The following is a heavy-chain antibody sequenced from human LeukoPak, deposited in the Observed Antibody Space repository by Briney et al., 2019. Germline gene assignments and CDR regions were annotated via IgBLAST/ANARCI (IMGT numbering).Heavy chain of an antibody. D-gene: IGHD3-16*01. CDR1: GFDVSSNY. CDR3: ARGLNVMGYLVFDS. V-gene: IGHV3-53*01. CDR2: IYSGATT. J-gene: IGHJ5*01. Sequence: GGSLRLSCAASGFDVSSNYMSWVRQAPGKGLEWVSLIYSGATTYFADSVKGRFTISRDNSKNTLYLQMNGLRGEDTAVYYCARGLNVMGYLVFDSWGQGTLVTVSP.